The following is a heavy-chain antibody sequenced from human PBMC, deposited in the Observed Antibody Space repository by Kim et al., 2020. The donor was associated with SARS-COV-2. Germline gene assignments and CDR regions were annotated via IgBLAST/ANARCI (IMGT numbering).Heavy chain of an antibody. V-gene: IGHV3-30*04. D-gene: IGHD5-12*01. CDR1: GFTFSSYA. J-gene: IGHJ4*01. Sequence: GGSLRLSCAASGFTFSSYAMHWVRQAPGKWLEWVAVISYDGSNKYYADSVKGRFTISRDNSKNTLYLQMNSLRAEDTAVYYCARYPSFYNRGYNSTYWG. CDR3: ARYPSFYNRGYNSTY. CDR2: ISYDGSNK.